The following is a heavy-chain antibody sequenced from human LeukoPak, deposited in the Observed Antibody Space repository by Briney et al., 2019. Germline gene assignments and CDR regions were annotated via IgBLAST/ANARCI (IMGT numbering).Heavy chain of an antibody. D-gene: IGHD6-19*01. V-gene: IGHV3-23*01. CDR3: AKTQRLIAVAGGYFDY. Sequence: PGGSLRLSCAASGFTFSNYAMSWVRQAPGKGLEWVSAISGSGGSTYYADSVKGRFTISRDNSKNTLYLQMNSLRAEDTAVYYCAKTQRLIAVAGGYFDYWGQGTLVTVSS. CDR2: ISGSGGST. J-gene: IGHJ4*02. CDR1: GFTFSNYA.